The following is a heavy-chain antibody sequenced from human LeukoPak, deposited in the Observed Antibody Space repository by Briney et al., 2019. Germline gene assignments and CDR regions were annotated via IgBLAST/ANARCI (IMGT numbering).Heavy chain of an antibody. J-gene: IGHJ4*02. V-gene: IGHV3-30*18. CDR3: AKGHSSSWYSDY. CDR1: GFTFSSYG. Sequence: QPGRSLRLSCAASGFTFSSYGMHWVRQAPGKGLEWVAVISYDGSNKYYADSVKGRFTISRDNSKNTLYLQMNSLRAEDTAVYYCAKGHSSSWYSDYWGQGTLVTVSS. CDR2: ISYDGSNK. D-gene: IGHD6-13*01.